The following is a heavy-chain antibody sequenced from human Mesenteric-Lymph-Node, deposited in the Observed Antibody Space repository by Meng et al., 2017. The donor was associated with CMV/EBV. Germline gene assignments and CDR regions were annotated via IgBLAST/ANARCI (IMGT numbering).Heavy chain of an antibody. CDR3: ARNRPPLYSSSWYRIPGAFDY. CDR2: INHSGST. CDR1: FSGYY. D-gene: IGHD6-13*01. J-gene: IGHJ4*02. Sequence: FSGYYWSRIRQPPGKGLEWIGEINHSGSTNYNPSLKSRVTISVDTSKNQFSLKLSSVTAADTAVYYCARNRPPLYSSSWYRIPGAFDYWGQGTLVTVSS. V-gene: IGHV4-34*01.